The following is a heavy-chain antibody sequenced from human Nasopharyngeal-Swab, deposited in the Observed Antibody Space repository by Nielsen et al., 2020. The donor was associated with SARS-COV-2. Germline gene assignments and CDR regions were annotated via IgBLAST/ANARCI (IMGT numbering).Heavy chain of an antibody. CDR3: ARATGGGVFGYAMDV. CDR2: IIPNHGYA. Sequence: SVKVSCKASGGTFRSQGISWVRQAPGQGLEYMGRIIPNHGYAYYPQKFRGRVTITADKSTNTASMELSSLTSEDTALYYSARATGGGVFGYAMDVWGQGTTVTVSS. V-gene: IGHV1-69*10. J-gene: IGHJ6*02. CDR1: GGTFRSQG. D-gene: IGHD6-13*01.